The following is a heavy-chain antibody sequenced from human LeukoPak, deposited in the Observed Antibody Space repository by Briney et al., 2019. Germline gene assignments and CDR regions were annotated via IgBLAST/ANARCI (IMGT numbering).Heavy chain of an antibody. CDR2: ISSSGRTF. CDR3: VRMAVAGTFDY. J-gene: IGHJ4*02. D-gene: IGHD6-19*01. Sequence: GGSLRLSCAASGFTFRDYYMSWFRQAPGKGLEWLSYISSSGRTFSYADSLKGRFTISRDNAKNSLYLQMNSLRAEDTAVYYCVRMAVAGTFDYWAQGTLVTVSS. V-gene: IGHV3-11*01. CDR1: GFTFRDYY.